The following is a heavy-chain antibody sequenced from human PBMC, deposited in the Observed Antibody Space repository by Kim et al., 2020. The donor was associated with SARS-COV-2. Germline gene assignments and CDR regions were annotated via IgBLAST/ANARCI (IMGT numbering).Heavy chain of an antibody. CDR1: GYTFTSYG. CDR2: ISAYNGNT. J-gene: IGHJ4*02. D-gene: IGHD6-19*01. Sequence: ASVKVSCKASGYTFTSYGISWVRQAPGQGLEWMGWISAYNGNTNYAQKLQGRVTMTTDTSTSTAYMELRSLRSDDTAVYYCARGGYLYSSGWYTVRVNYPLLDYWGQGTLLTVSS. V-gene: IGHV1-18*01. CDR3: ARGGYLYSSGWYTVRVNYPLLDY.